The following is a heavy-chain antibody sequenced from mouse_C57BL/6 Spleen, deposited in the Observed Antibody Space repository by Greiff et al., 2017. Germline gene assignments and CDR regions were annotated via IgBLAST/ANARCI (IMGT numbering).Heavy chain of an antibody. CDR3: ARDDNYYGKGFAY. Sequence: EVKLVESEGGLVQPGSSMKLSCTASGFTFSDYYMAWVHQVPEKGLEWVANINYDGSSTYYLDSLKSRFIISRDNAKNILYLQMSSLKSEDTATYYCARDDNYYGKGFAYWGQGTLVTVSA. J-gene: IGHJ3*01. CDR1: GFTFSDYY. V-gene: IGHV5-16*01. CDR2: INYDGSST. D-gene: IGHD1-1*01.